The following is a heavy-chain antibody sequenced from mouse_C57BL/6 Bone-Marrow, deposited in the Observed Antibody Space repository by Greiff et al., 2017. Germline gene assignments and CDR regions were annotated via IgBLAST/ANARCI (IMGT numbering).Heavy chain of an antibody. CDR1: GYTFTSYW. CDR3: AREYYVSSSFSY. CDR2: IDPSDSYT. V-gene: IGHV1-50*01. Sequence: QVQLQQPGAELVKPGASVKLSCKASGYTFTSYWMQWVKQRPGQGLEWIGVIDPSDSYTNYNQTFKGKATLTADKSYSTSYMQLSSLTSEDSAVYYCAREYYVSSSFSYWGQGTLVTVSA. J-gene: IGHJ3*01. D-gene: IGHD1-1*01.